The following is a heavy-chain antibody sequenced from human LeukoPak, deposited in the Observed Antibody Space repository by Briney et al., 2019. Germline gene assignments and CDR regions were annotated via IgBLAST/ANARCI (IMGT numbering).Heavy chain of an antibody. J-gene: IGHJ6*02. V-gene: IGHV3-74*01. D-gene: IGHD4-17*01. CDR1: GFTFSNYW. CDR2: INSDGSSR. Sequence: PGGSLRLSCAASGFTFSNYWMHWVRQAPGKGLVWVSRINSDGSSRSYADSVKGRFTISRDNAKNSLYLQMNSLRAEDTAVYYCARAIYGDYYYYGMDVWGQGTTVTVSS. CDR3: ARAIYGDYYYYGMDV.